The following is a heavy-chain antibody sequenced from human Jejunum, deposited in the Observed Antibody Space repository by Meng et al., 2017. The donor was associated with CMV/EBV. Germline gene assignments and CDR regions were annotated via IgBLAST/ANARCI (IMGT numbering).Heavy chain of an antibody. Sequence: VQLVESGGGLVKPGGSLRLSCATSGFIFSDYYMTWIRQAPGKGLESVSYISGTSTYTNYADSVKGRFTISRDNARNSLYLQMNNLSAEDTAIYYCTRDPRLADYWGQGTLVTVSS. CDR1: GFIFSDYY. CDR3: TRDPRLADY. CDR2: ISGTSTYT. J-gene: IGHJ4*02. D-gene: IGHD6-25*01. V-gene: IGHV3-11*05.